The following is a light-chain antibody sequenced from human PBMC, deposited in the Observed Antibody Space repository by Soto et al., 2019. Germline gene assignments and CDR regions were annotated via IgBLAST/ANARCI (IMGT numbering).Light chain of an antibody. J-gene: IGLJ1*01. Sequence: QAVLTQSPSASASLGXSVKLTCTLSSGHSSYAIAWHQQQPEKGPRYLMKLNSDGSHSKGDGIPDRFSGSSSGAERYLTISSLQSEDEADYYCQTWGTGIQVFGTGTKLTVL. CDR3: QTWGTGIQV. V-gene: IGLV4-69*01. CDR2: LNSDGSH. CDR1: SGHSSYA.